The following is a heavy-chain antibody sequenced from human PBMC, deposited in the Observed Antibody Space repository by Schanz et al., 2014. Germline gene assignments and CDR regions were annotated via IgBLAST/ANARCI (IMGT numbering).Heavy chain of an antibody. CDR3: ARPRSSGWYDVLDS. Sequence: VQVVESGGGLVQPGGSLRLSCAASGFTFSSYGMHWVRQVPGKGLEWVAVVCYDGSKKYYADSVKGRFTTSRDNSKNTLYLQMNSLRAEDTAVYYCARPRSSGWYDVLDSWGQGTLVTVSS. CDR1: GFTFSSYG. V-gene: IGHV3-33*01. CDR2: VCYDGSKK. D-gene: IGHD6-19*01. J-gene: IGHJ4*02.